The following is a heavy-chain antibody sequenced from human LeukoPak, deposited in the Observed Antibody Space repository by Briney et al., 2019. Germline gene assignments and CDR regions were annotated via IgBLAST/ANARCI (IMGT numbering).Heavy chain of an antibody. CDR3: ARAPYYDSSGGTSFDY. CDR1: GGSISSYY. D-gene: IGHD3-22*01. V-gene: IGHV4-59*12. CDR2: INHSGST. J-gene: IGHJ4*02. Sequence: SETLSLTCTVSGGSISSYYWSWIRQPPGKGLEWIGEINHSGSTYYNPSLKSRVTISVDRSKNQFSLKLSSVTAADTAVYYCARAPYYDSSGGTSFDYWGQGTLVTVSS.